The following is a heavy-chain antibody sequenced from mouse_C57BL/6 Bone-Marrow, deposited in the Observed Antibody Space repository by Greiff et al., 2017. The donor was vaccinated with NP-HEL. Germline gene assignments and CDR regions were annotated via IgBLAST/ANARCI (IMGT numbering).Heavy chain of an antibody. CDR1: GYTFTDYE. D-gene: IGHD3-2*02. V-gene: IGHV1-15*01. J-gene: IGHJ3*01. Sequence: VQLQQSGAELARPGASVTLSCKASGYTFTDYEMHWVKQTPVHGLEWIGAIDPETGGTAYNQKFKGKAILTADKSSSTAYMELRSLTSEDSAVYYCTRWDSSGFFAYWGQGTLVTVSA. CDR2: IDPETGGT. CDR3: TRWDSSGFFAY.